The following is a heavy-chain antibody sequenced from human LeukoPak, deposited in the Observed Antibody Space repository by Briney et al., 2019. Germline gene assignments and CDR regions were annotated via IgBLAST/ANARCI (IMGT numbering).Heavy chain of an antibody. Sequence: PSETLSLTCDVSGVSISGTNYYWGWIRQPPGMGLEWIGSIHYRLPTFYNPLLKSRVTISVDTPKNQISLSLRSVTAPDTAVYYCARHEEEDGYNAKTPDYWGQGTLVTVSS. CDR3: ARHEEEDGYNAKTPDY. V-gene: IGHV4-39*01. J-gene: IGHJ4*02. CDR1: GVSISGTNYY. CDR2: IHYRLPT. D-gene: IGHD5-24*01.